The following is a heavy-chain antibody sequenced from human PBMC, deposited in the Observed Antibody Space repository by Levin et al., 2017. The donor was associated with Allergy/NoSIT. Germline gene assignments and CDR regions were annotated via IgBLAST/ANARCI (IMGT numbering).Heavy chain of an antibody. CDR1: GYTFTSYG. CDR2: ISAYNGNT. V-gene: IGHV1-18*01. D-gene: IGHD4-17*01. CDR3: AREGHYGDYEDY. Sequence: GESLKISCKASGYTFTSYGISWVRQAPGQGLEWMGWISAYNGNTNYAQKLQGRVTMTTDTSTSTAYMELRSLRSDDTAVYYCAREGHYGDYEDYWGQGTLVTVSS. J-gene: IGHJ4*02.